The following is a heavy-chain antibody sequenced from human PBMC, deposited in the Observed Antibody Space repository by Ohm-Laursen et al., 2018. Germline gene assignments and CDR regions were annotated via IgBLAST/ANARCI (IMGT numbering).Heavy chain of an antibody. J-gene: IGHJ6*02. CDR2: IYYSGST. Sequence: GTLSLTCTVSGGSIRSYYWSWIRQPPGKGLEWIGYIYYSGSTNYNPSLKSRVTISVDTSKNQFSLKLSSVTAADTAVYYCARCGRIAARQRGYYGMDVWGQGTTVTVSS. D-gene: IGHD6-6*01. V-gene: IGHV4-59*12. CDR1: GGSIRSYY. CDR3: ARCGRIAARQRGYYGMDV.